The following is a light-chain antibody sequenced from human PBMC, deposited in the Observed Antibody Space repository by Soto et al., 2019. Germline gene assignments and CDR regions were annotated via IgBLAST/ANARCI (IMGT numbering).Light chain of an antibody. CDR2: DVS. CDR3: SSYAGSIYVV. CDR1: SSDVGSYNY. J-gene: IGLJ2*01. V-gene: IGLV2-8*01. Sequence: QSALTQPPSASGSPGQSVTISCTGTSSDVGSYNYVSWYQQHPGKAPKLMIYDVSKRPSGVPDRFSGSKSAYTASLTVSGLQAEDEADYYCSSYAGSIYVVFGGGTQLTVL.